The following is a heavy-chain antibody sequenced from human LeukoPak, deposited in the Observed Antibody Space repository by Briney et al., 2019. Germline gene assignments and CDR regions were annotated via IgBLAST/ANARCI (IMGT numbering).Heavy chain of an antibody. D-gene: IGHD2-2*01. CDR3: ARDSTFCSSTSRYPDY. Sequence: ASVKVSCKASGYTFTSYDINWVRQAPGQGLEWMGIINPSGGSTSYAQKFQGRVTMTRDTSTSTVYMELSSLRSEDTAVYYCARDSTFCSSTSRYPDYWGQGTLVTVSS. J-gene: IGHJ4*02. V-gene: IGHV1-46*03. CDR2: INPSGGST. CDR1: GYTFTSYD.